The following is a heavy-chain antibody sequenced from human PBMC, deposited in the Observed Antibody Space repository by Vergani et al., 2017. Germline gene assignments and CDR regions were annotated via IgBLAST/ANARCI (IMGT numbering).Heavy chain of an antibody. J-gene: IGHJ2*01. D-gene: IGHD6-13*01. Sequence: VQLVESGGDVVQPGTSLRLSCAASGFIFKNHGMQWVRQAPGKGLEWVALIWDDGSKKNYGDSMKGRFTISRDNSKDTLYLEMNSLRGEDSAVYYCASSGIAAAQYWYFDLWGRGTLVTVSS. V-gene: IGHV3-33*01. CDR3: ASSGIAAAQYWYFDL. CDR2: IWDDGSKK. CDR1: GFIFKNHG.